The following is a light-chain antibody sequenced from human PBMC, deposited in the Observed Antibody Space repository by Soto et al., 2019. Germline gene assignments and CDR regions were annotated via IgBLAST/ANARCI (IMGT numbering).Light chain of an antibody. J-gene: IGKJ1*01. V-gene: IGKV3-20*01. CDR1: QSVSSTY. CDR3: RHYINSQWT. CDR2: AAS. Sequence: EIVLTQSPGTMSLSPGERATLSCRPSQSVSSTYLDWYQQKPGQAPRLLIYAASSRATGIPDRFSGGASATDFTITISRLEPEDFAVYYCRHYINSQWTFGQGTKVEIK.